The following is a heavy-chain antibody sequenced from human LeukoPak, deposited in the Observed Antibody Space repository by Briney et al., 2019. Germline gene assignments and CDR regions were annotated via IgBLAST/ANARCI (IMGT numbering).Heavy chain of an antibody. CDR3: ARGQGFAY. V-gene: IGHV3-30-3*01. CDR2: ISYDGSNK. J-gene: IGHJ4*02. CDR1: GFTFSSDG. Sequence: PGRSLRLCCAASGFTFSSDGMHWDRQAPGKGLEWVAVISYDGSNKYYADSVKGQFTISRDSSKNTLYLQMNSLRAEDTAVYYCARGQGFAYWGQGTLVTVSS.